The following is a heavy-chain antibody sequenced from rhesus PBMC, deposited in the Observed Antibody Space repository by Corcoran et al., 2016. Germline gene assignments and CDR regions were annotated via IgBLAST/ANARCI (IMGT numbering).Heavy chain of an antibody. D-gene: IGHD2-33*01. CDR2: IKNKADGGTA. Sequence: EVQLVESGGGLVQPGGSLRLSCAASGFTFSNYWMTWVRQAPGKGLEWVGFIKNKADGGTAAYDESVKGRFTISRDDSKNTLYLQMNSLKTEDTAVYYCTRESEAGFDYWGQGVLVTVSS. J-gene: IGHJ4*01. CDR3: TRESEAGFDY. CDR1: GFTFSNYW. V-gene: IGHV3-16*01.